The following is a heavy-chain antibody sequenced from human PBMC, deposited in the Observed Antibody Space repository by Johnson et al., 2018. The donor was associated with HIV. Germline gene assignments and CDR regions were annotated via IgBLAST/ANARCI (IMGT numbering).Heavy chain of an antibody. V-gene: IGHV3-20*04. CDR1: GFMFDDYA. J-gene: IGHJ3*02. CDR3: ARDGPYSGYDENAFDI. CDR2: IDWTGANA. Sequence: VQLVESGGGVERPGESLRLSCVGSGFMFDDYAMSWVRQVPGKGLEWVSGIDWTGANAGYADSVEGRFPISRDNAKNSLYLQMNSLRAEDTALYYCARDGPYSGYDENAFDIWGQGTMVTVSS. D-gene: IGHD5-12*01.